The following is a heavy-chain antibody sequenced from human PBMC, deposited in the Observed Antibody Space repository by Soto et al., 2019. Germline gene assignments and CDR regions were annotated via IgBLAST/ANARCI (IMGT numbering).Heavy chain of an antibody. V-gene: IGHV3-30-3*01. CDR2: ISYDGSNK. Sequence: GGSLRLSCAASGFTFSSYAMHWVRQAPGKGLEWVAVISYDGSNKYYADSVKGRFTISRDNSKNTLYLQMNSLRAEDTAVYYCARARRDGYSHYYYYGMDVWGQGTTVTVS. D-gene: IGHD5-18*01. CDR1: GFTFSSYA. CDR3: ARARRDGYSHYYYYGMDV. J-gene: IGHJ6*02.